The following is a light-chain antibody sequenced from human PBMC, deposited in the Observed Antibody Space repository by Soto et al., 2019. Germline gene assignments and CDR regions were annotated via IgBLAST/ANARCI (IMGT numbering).Light chain of an antibody. CDR3: QQLNSYPLT. Sequence: DIQLTQSPSFLSASVGDRVTITCRASQGIKSYLAWYQQKPGKAPKLLIYAASPLQSGVPSRFSGSGSGTEFPLTISSLQPEDFATYYCQQLNSYPLTFGPGTKVDIK. V-gene: IGKV1-9*01. CDR2: AAS. CDR1: QGIKSY. J-gene: IGKJ3*01.